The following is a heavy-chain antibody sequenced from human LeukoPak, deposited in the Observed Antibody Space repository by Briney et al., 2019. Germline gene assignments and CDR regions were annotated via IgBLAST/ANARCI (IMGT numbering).Heavy chain of an antibody. CDR1: GGSISSSSYY. CDR3: ERRKGTGGSYRPFDY. CDR2: IYYSGST. V-gene: IGHV4-39*01. D-gene: IGHD1-26*01. J-gene: IGHJ4*02. Sequence: PSETLSLTCTVSGGSISSSSYYWGWIRPPPGKGLEWIGSIYYSGSTYYNPSLKSRVTISVDTSKNQCSLKLSSVTAADTAVYYCERRKGTGGSYRPFDYWGQGTLVTVSS.